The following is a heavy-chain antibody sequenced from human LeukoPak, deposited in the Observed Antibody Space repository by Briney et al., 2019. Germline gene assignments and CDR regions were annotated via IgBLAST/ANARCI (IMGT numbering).Heavy chain of an antibody. CDR3: ARAAYSSSYAAGY. CDR1: GITFSSYA. D-gene: IGHD6-6*01. J-gene: IGHJ4*02. V-gene: IGHV3-23*01. CDR2: ISGSGDST. Sequence: GGSLRLSCAAAGITFSSYALSWVRQAPGKGLEWVSAISGSGDSTYYADSVKGRFTISRDNSKNTVSLQMNSLGAEDTAVYYCARAAYSSSYAAGYWGQGTLVTVSS.